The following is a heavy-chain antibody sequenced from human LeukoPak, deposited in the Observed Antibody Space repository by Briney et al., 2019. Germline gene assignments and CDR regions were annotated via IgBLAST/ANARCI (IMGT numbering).Heavy chain of an antibody. CDR1: GFTVSNNY. CDR2: IHIGGDT. J-gene: IGHJ4*02. D-gene: IGHD1-26*01. Sequence: GSLRLSCAASGFTVSNNYMTWVRQAPGKGLEWVSVIHIGGDTYYADSVKGRFTISRDNSKNTLYLQMNSLRVEDTAVYYCARDLVGATVPDWGQATLVTVSS. CDR3: ARDLVGATVPD. V-gene: IGHV3-53*01.